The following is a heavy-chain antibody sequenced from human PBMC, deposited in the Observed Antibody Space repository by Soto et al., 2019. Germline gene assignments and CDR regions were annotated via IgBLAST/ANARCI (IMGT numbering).Heavy chain of an antibody. CDR2: IIPIFGTA. D-gene: IGHD6-13*01. V-gene: IGHV1-69*13. J-gene: IGHJ6*02. Sequence: GASVKVSCKASGGTFSSYAISWVRQAPGQGLEWMGGIIPIFGTANYAQKFQGRVTITADESTSTAYMELSSLRSEDTAVYYCARAGRIADYYYYYGMDVWGQGTTVTVSS. CDR3: ARAGRIADYYYYYGMDV. CDR1: GGTFSSYA.